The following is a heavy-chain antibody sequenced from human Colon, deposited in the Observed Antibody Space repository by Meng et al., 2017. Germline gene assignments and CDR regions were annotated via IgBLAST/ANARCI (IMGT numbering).Heavy chain of an antibody. CDR1: GYTFINYG. J-gene: IGHJ4*02. D-gene: IGHD6-13*01. CDR2: ISGYSGVT. CDR3: ARSRPAAGTYHFDY. Sequence: ASVKVSCKAAGYTFINYGITWVRQAPGQGLEWMGWISGYSGVTNYAQDLQDRVTITTDASTTTAYLELRSRRSDDTAVYYCARSRPAAGTYHFDYWGQGTLVTVSS. V-gene: IGHV1-18*01.